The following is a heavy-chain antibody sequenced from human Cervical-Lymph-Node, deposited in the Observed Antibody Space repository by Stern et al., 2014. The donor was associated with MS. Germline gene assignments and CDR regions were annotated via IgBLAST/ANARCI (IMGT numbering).Heavy chain of an antibody. CDR1: GFTFSSYS. D-gene: IGHD3-3*01. J-gene: IGHJ4*02. CDR3: ASGITIFGVVRS. Sequence: EVQLVESGGGLVKPGGSLRLSCAASGFTFSSYSMNWVRQAPGKGLEWVSSISSSSSYIDYADSVKGRFTISRDNAKNSLYLQMSSLRAEDTAVYYCASGITIFGVVRSWGQGTLVTVSS. CDR2: ISSSSSYI. V-gene: IGHV3-21*01.